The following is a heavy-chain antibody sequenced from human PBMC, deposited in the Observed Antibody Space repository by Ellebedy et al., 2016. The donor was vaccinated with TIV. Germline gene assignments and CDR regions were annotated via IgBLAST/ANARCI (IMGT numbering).Heavy chain of an antibody. CDR2: ISGSGTTK. D-gene: IGHD2-8*01. CDR3: ARVRSVYYYMDV. Sequence: PGGSLRLSCTDSGFTFSTYSMNWVRQAPGKGLEWVSYISGSGTTKYYTGSVKGRFTISRDNAKNSLYLHMNSLRAEDTAVYYCARVRSVYYYMDVWGKGTTVTVSS. CDR1: GFTFSTYS. J-gene: IGHJ6*03. V-gene: IGHV3-48*04.